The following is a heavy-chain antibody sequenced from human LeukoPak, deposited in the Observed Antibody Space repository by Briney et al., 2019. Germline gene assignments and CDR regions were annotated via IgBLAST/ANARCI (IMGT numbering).Heavy chain of an antibody. CDR1: GYTFTSSY. V-gene: IGHV1-46*01. Sequence: GASVKGSCTASGYTFTSSYLYWVRQAPGHGLEWRGIINPSGGSTNSAQKFQGRVTMTRDTSTSTVYMELSSVRSEDTAVNYGARGPRISMVRGGQWYYYMDVWGKGTTVTISS. D-gene: IGHD3-10*01. CDR3: ARGPRISMVRGGQWYYYMDV. J-gene: IGHJ6*03. CDR2: INPSGGST.